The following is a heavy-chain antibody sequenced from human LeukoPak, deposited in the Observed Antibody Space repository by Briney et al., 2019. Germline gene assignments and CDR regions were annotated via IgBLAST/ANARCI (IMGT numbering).Heavy chain of an antibody. CDR1: GGSISSSSYY. D-gene: IGHD3-22*01. V-gene: IGHV4-39*01. CDR2: IYYSGST. J-gene: IGHJ5*02. CDR3: APDGPRITMTVVVPGNWFDP. Sequence: SETLSLTCTVSGGSISSSSYYWGWIRQPPGKGLEWIGSIYYSGSTYYNPSPNSRVTISVDTSINQFYLKLRSVPAADKAVSYCAPDGPRITMTVVVPGNWFDPWGQGTLVTVSS.